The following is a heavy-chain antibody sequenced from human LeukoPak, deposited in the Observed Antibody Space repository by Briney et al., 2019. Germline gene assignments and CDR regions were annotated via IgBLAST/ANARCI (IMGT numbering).Heavy chain of an antibody. V-gene: IGHV3-74*01. CDR1: GFTFSSYW. J-gene: IGHJ4*02. CDR3: ASGLRGVVVPAAIVY. D-gene: IGHD2-2*01. CDR2: INTDGSST. Sequence: GGSLRLSCAASGFTFSSYWMHWVRQAPGKGLVWVSRINTDGSSTSYADSVKGRFTISRDNAKNTLYLQMNSLRAEDTAVYYCASGLRGVVVPAAIVYWGQEPLVTVP.